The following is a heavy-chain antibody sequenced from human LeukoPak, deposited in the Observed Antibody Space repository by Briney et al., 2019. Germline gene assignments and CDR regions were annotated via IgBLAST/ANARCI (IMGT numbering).Heavy chain of an antibody. D-gene: IGHD6-6*01. Sequence: ASVKVSCKASGYTFTSYGISWLRQAPEQGLEWMGWISAYNGNTNYAQKLQGGVTMTTDTSTSTAYMELRSLRSDDTAVYYCARDPWSIAARPGLFDYWGQGTLVTVSS. CDR2: ISAYNGNT. J-gene: IGHJ4*02. V-gene: IGHV1-18*01. CDR1: GYTFTSYG. CDR3: ARDPWSIAARPGLFDY.